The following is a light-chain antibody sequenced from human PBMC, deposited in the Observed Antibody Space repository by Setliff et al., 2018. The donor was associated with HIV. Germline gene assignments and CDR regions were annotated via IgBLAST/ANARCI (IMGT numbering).Light chain of an antibody. CDR2: EVR. Sequence: LTQPASVSGSPGQSITISCTGTSSDVGGYNYVSWYQQHPGKAPKLIFYEVRNRPSGVSNRFSGSKSGNTASLTISGLQAEDEADYYCSSYAITNTLPFGTGTKVTVL. V-gene: IGLV2-14*01. CDR3: SSYAITNTLP. J-gene: IGLJ1*01. CDR1: SSDVGGYNY.